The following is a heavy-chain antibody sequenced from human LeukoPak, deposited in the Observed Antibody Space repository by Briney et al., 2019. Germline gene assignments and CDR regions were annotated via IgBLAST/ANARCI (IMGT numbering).Heavy chain of an antibody. Sequence: PGGCLRLSCAASGFTFSTYAMSSVPQAPGKGLGWVSAVGGGNSITSYTDSVKGRFTISRDNSKNTVYLQMNSLRAEDTAVYYCAKWFCRYLYYWGQRTLVTVS. CDR1: GFTFSTYA. D-gene: IGHD3-10*01. CDR2: VGGGNSIT. J-gene: IGHJ4*02. V-gene: IGHV3-23*01. CDR3: AKWFCRYLYY.